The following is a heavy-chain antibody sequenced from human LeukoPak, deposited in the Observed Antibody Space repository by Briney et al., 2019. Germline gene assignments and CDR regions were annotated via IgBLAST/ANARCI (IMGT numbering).Heavy chain of an antibody. CDR1: GYSFTNYW. Sequence: GESLKISCKGSGYSFTNYWIGWVRQMPGKGLEWMGIIYPGDSDTRYSPSFQGQVTFSADKSISTAYLRWRILRASDTAIYFCARQSSYWSTSSPYYFFDYWGQGTLITVSS. J-gene: IGHJ4*02. CDR2: IYPGDSDT. CDR3: ARQSSYWSTSSPYYFFDY. V-gene: IGHV5-51*01. D-gene: IGHD2-2*01.